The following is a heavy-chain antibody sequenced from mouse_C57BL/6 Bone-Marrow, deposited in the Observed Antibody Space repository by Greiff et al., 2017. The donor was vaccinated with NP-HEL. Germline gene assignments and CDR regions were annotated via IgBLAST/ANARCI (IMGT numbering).Heavy chain of an antibody. Sequence: QVHVKQPGAELVKPGASVKMSCKASGYTFTSYWITWVKQRPGQGLEWIGDIYPGSGSTNYNEKFKSKATLTVDTSSSTAYMQLSSLTSEDSAVYYCAREGYYLFAYWGQGTLVTVSA. V-gene: IGHV1-55*01. CDR1: GYTFTSYW. D-gene: IGHD5-5*01. CDR2: IYPGSGST. CDR3: AREGYYLFAY. J-gene: IGHJ3*01.